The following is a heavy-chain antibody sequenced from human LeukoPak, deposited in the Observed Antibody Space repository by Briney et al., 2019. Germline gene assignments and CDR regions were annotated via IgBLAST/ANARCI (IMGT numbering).Heavy chain of an antibody. CDR3: VTGDSGDNF. J-gene: IGHJ4*02. V-gene: IGHV4-4*02. D-gene: IGHD6-19*01. CDR1: GGSIATTNW. CDR2: LSRSGST. Sequence: SETLSLTCAVSGGSIATTNWWTWVRQLPGKGLEWIGELSRSGSTNYIPSLKSRVTISVDESNNQFSLKLSSMTAADTAVYYCVTGDSGDNFWGQGTLVTV.